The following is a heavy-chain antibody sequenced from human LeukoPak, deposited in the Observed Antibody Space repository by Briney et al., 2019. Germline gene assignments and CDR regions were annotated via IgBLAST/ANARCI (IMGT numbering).Heavy chain of an antibody. D-gene: IGHD3-3*01. V-gene: IGHV4-59*08. CDR1: GGSISSYY. CDR2: IYYSGST. J-gene: IGHJ4*02. CDR3: ARHGVSKFLEWFQFDY. Sequence: SETLSLTCTVSGGSISSYYWSWIRQPPGKGLEWIGYIYYSGSTNYNPSLKSRVTISVDTSKNQFSLKLSSVTAADTAVYYCARHGVSKFLEWFQFDYWGQGTLVTVSS.